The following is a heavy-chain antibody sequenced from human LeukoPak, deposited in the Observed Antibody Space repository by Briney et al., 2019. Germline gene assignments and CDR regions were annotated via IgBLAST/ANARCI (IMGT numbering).Heavy chain of an antibody. CDR3: AKDDGRYWGSFDY. CDR2: ISGSGGRT. CDR1: GFTFSTYA. Sequence: GGSLRLSCAVSGFTFSTYAMSWVRQAPGKGLEWVSGISGSGGRTYYADSVKGRFTISRDNSKNTLYLQIISLRAEDTAIYYCAKDDGRYWGSFDYWGPGTLVTVSS. V-gene: IGHV3-23*01. D-gene: IGHD7-27*01. J-gene: IGHJ4*02.